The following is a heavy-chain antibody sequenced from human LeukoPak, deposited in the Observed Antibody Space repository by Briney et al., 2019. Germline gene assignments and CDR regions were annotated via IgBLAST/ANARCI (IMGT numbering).Heavy chain of an antibody. CDR1: GFSLRTTGVG. J-gene: IGHJ4*02. CDR3: AHYVDTARGGPFFDY. Sequence: SGPTLVNPTQILTLTCSFSGFSLRTTGVGVGWTRQPPGRALEWLALIYWDNNKVSSPSLKSRLTITNDTSKNQVVLTMSNMDPEDTATYFCAHYVDTARGGPFFDYWGQGTLVTVSS. D-gene: IGHD5-18*01. CDR2: IYWDNNK. V-gene: IGHV2-5*02.